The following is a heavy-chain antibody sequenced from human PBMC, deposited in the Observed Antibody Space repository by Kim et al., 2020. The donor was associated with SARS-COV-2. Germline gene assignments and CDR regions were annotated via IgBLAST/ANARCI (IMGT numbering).Heavy chain of an antibody. CDR1: GFNFNDFA. D-gene: IGHD6-13*01. J-gene: IGHJ1*01. CDR3: ARELKEAAVDY. CDR2: IWNDGDNK. V-gene: IGHV3-33*08. Sequence: GGSLRLSCAASGFNFNDFAMHWVRQAPGKGLEWVAAIWNDGDNKFYGDFVEGRFTISRDSSKNTVYLEMNNLRYEDTALYFCARELKEAAVDYWGQGTLVTVSS.